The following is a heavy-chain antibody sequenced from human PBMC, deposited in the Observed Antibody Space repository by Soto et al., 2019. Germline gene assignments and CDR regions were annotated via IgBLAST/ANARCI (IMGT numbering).Heavy chain of an antibody. CDR1: GFTLSSYS. V-gene: IGHV3-21*04. CDR2: ICTSSTYI. CDR3: AKCLKAYASSAVDY. Sequence: GGSLRLSCAASGFTLSSYSMNWVRQAPGMGLEWVSSICTSSTYIYYADSVKGRFTISRDNAKNSLYLQMNSLRADDTAVYYCAKCLKAYASSAVDYWGQGTVVPVSS. J-gene: IGHJ4*02. D-gene: IGHD2-2*01.